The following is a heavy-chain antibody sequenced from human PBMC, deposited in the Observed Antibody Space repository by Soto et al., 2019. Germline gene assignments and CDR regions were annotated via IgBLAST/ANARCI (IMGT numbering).Heavy chain of an antibody. D-gene: IGHD2-21*02. Sequence: PGGSLRLSCAASGFTFSSYAMHWVRQAPGKGLEWVAVISYDGSNKYYADSVKGRFTISRDNSKNTLYLQMNSLRAEDTAVYYCARDLERDIVVVTATFDYWGQGTLVTVSS. V-gene: IGHV3-30-3*01. CDR3: ARDLERDIVVVTATFDY. CDR2: ISYDGSNK. CDR1: GFTFSSYA. J-gene: IGHJ4*02.